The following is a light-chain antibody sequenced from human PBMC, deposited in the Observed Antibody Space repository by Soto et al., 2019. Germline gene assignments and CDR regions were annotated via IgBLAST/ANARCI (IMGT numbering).Light chain of an antibody. V-gene: IGLV4-69*01. Sequence: QPVLTQSPSASASLGASVKLTCTLSSGHSNYAIAWHQQQSEKGPRYLMKLNSDGSHSKGDGNPDRFSGSSSGAERYLTISSLQSEDEADYYCQTWGSGIVVFGGGTKLTV. CDR1: SGHSNYA. CDR2: LNSDGSH. CDR3: QTWGSGIVV. J-gene: IGLJ2*01.